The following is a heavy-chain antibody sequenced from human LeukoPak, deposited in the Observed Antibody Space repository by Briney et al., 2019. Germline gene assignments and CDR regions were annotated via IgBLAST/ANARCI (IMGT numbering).Heavy chain of an antibody. Sequence: GRSLRLSCAASGFTFSSYTMHWVRQAPGKGLEWVAIISYDGSYKYYADSVRGRFTISRDNSKNTLYLQMNSLRAEDTAVYYCANAPYIAVAGINWGQGTLVTVSS. CDR3: ANAPYIAVAGIN. J-gene: IGHJ4*02. CDR1: GFTFSSYT. V-gene: IGHV3-30-3*01. CDR2: ISYDGSYK. D-gene: IGHD6-19*01.